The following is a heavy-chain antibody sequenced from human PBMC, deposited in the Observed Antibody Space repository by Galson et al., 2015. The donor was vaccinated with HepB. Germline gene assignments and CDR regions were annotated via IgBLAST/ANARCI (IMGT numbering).Heavy chain of an antibody. J-gene: IGHJ3*02. D-gene: IGHD6-19*01. V-gene: IGHV6-1*01. CDR3: ANEVAGTGAFDI. Sequence: CAISGDSVSSSSAAWNWIRQSPSRGLEWLGRTYHRSQWYNDYAVSVRSRITVNPDTSKNQFSLHLDSVTPDGTAVYYCANEVAGTGAFDIWGQGTVVTVSS. CDR2: TYHRSQWYN. CDR1: GDSVSSSSAA.